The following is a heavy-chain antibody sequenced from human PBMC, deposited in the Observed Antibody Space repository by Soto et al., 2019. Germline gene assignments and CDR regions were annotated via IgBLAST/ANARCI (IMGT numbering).Heavy chain of an antibody. Sequence: QVQLVQSGAEVKKPGASVKVSCKASGYTFTGYYMHWVRQAPGQGLEWMGWINPNSGGTNYAQKFQGWVTMTRDTSISTAYMELSRLRSDDTAVYYCAREKSIAARSNYYYYYGMDVWGQGTTVTVSS. V-gene: IGHV1-2*04. CDR3: AREKSIAARSNYYYYYGMDV. D-gene: IGHD6-6*01. CDR2: INPNSGGT. J-gene: IGHJ6*02. CDR1: GYTFTGYY.